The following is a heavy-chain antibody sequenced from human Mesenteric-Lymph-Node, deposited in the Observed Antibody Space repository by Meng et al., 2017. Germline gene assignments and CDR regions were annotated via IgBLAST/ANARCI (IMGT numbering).Heavy chain of an antibody. CDR2: ITPILGIA. J-gene: IGHJ4*02. V-gene: IGHV1-69*02. CDR1: GGSFSSYT. CDR3: ARVRGGSGSYYIDH. D-gene: IGHD3-10*01. Sequence: QVQLVQPGAEVKNPASSVKVSCKASGGSFSSYTITWVRQAPGQRLEWMGRITPILGIANYAQNFQGRVTITADKSTGTAYIEVTSLRYEDTAIYYCARVRGGSGSYYIDHWGQGTLVTVSS.